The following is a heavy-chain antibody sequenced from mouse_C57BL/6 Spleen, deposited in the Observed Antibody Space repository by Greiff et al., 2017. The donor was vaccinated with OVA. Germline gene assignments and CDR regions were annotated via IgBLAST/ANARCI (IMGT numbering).Heavy chain of an antibody. Sequence: QVQLQQPGAELVMPGASVKLSCKASGYTFTSYWMHWVKQRPGQGLEWIGEIDPSDSYTNYNQKFKGKSTLTVDKSSSTAYMQLSSLTSEDSAVDYCARGGYGSSHYFDYWGQGTTLTVSS. V-gene: IGHV1-69*01. CDR1: GYTFTSYW. CDR3: ARGGYGSSHYFDY. D-gene: IGHD1-1*01. J-gene: IGHJ2*01. CDR2: IDPSDSYT.